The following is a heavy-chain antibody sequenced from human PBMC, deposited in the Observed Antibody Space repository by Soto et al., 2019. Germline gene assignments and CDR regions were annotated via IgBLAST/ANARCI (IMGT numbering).Heavy chain of an antibody. CDR1: GGSFSGYY. J-gene: IGHJ4*02. D-gene: IGHD1-26*01. Sequence: KSSETLSLTCAVYGGSFSGYYWSWIRQPPGKGLEWIGEINHSGTTNYNPSLKSRVTISVDTSKNQFSLEVNSVTAADTTVYYCARGHEKWELLHGTYYFDSWSQGTLVTVSS. V-gene: IGHV4-34*01. CDR3: ARGHEKWELLHGTYYFDS. CDR2: INHSGTT.